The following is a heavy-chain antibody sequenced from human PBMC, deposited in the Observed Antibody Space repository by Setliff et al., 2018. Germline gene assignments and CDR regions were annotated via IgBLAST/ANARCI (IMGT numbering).Heavy chain of an antibody. J-gene: IGHJ6*02. CDR2: IYHSGST. D-gene: IGHD6-19*01. V-gene: IGHV4-38-2*01. CDR3: ARLLAGTGGFFYYGVDV. CDR1: GFTFWSYA. Sequence: GSLRLSCAASGFTFWSYAMSWVRQAPGKGLEWIGSIYHSGSTYYNPSLKSRVTISVDTSKNQFSLKLSSVTAADTAVYYCARLLAGTGGFFYYGVDVWGQGTTVTVSS.